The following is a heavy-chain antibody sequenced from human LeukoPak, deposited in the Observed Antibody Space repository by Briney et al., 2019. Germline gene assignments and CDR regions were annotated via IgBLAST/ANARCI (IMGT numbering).Heavy chain of an antibody. J-gene: IGHJ3*01. V-gene: IGHV3-21*04. D-gene: IGHD4-17*01. CDR1: GFTFSNYN. Sequence: GGSLRLSCAASGFTFSNYNMNWVRQAPGKGLEWVSSISSSSNYIYYADSVKGRFTISRDNSKDTLYMQLNSPRAEDTAVYFCAKGQTTVMAFDVWGQGTMVSVSS. CDR2: ISSSSNYI. CDR3: AKGQTTVMAFDV.